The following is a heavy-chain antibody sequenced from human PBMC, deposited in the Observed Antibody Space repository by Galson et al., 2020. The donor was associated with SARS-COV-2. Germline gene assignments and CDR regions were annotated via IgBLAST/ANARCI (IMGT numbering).Heavy chain of an antibody. V-gene: IGHV4-59*11. D-gene: IGHD2-21*02. Sequence: SETLSLTCTVSGGSISSHYWSWIRQPPGKGLEWIGYIYYSGSTNYNPSLKSRVTISVDTSKNQFSLKLSSVTAADTAVYYCARRGSDTITDYYYYYMDVWGKGTTVTVSS. J-gene: IGHJ6*03. CDR3: ARRGSDTITDYYYYYMDV. CDR2: IYYSGST. CDR1: GGSISSHY.